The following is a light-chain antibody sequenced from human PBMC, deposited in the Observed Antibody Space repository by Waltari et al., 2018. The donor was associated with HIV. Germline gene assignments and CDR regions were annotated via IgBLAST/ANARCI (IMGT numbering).Light chain of an antibody. CDR3: QSFDSSLNAYV. V-gene: IGLV1-40*02. CDR2: ATS. Sequence: QSVLTQPPSVSGAPGQRVIISCTGSSSNIGATFDVNWYQLLPGTAPKLLIYATSNRPAGGPDRFSGSKAGTSASLAITGLQAEDEAEYYCQSFDSSLNAYVFGPGTTVVVL. CDR1: SSNIGATFD. J-gene: IGLJ1*01.